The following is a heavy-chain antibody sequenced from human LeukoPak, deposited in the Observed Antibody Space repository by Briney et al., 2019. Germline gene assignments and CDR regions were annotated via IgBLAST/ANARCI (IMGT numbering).Heavy chain of an antibody. J-gene: IGHJ4*02. CDR1: GFTFSSYG. D-gene: IGHD5-12*01. CDR2: ISGNGGST. CDR3: ARDDTTSGYYEFGY. V-gene: IGHV3-23*01. Sequence: GSLRLSCAASGFTFSSYGMSWVRQAPGKGLEWVSAISGNGGSTYYADSVKGRFAISRDTSKNMLYLQMNSLRADDTAVYYCARDDTTSGYYEFGYWGQGTLVTVSS.